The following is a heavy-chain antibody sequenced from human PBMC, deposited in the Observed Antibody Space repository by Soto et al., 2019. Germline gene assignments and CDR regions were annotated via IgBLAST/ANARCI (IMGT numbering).Heavy chain of an antibody. J-gene: IGHJ6*02. CDR1: RFTFCSYA. CDR2: ISGSGGST. CDR3: AKKEDIVVVPAAMAYYYYGMDV. Sequence: GGSLRPSCAASRFTFCSYAMSWVRQAPGQGLEWVSAISGSGGSTYYADSVKGRFTISRDNSKNTLYLQMNSLRAEDTAVYYCAKKEDIVVVPAAMAYYYYGMDVWGQGT. D-gene: IGHD2-2*01. V-gene: IGHV3-23*01.